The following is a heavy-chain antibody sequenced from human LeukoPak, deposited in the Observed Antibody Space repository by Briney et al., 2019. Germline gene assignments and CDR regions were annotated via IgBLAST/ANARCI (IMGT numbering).Heavy chain of an antibody. D-gene: IGHD2-21*02. CDR3: ARDSPMTHLYPSDSHPFYFNGMDV. V-gene: IGHV1-18*01. Sequence: ASMKVSCKASGYSFSSYGLTWVRQAPGQGLEWMGWISAYDGNKNYAKKFQDRVIMTTDAPTNTGYLEVRSLTYDDTAVYYCARDSPMTHLYPSDSHPFYFNGMDVWGHGTMVTVSS. CDR1: GYSFSSYG. CDR2: ISAYDGNK. J-gene: IGHJ6*02.